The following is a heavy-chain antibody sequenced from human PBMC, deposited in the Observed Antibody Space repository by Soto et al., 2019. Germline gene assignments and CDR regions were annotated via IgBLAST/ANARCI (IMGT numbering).Heavy chain of an antibody. V-gene: IGHV1-8*01. CDR2: MNPNSGNT. Sequence: GASVKVSCKASGYTFTSYDINWVRQATGQGLEWMGWMNPNSGNTGYAQKFQGRVTMTRNTSISTAYMELSSLRSEDTAVYYCARREGSGWSDAFDIWGQGTMVTVSS. CDR1: GYTFTSYD. D-gene: IGHD6-19*01. J-gene: IGHJ3*02. CDR3: ARREGSGWSDAFDI.